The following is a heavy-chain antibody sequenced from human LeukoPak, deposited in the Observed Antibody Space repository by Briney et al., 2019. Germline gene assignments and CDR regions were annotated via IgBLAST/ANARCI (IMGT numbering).Heavy chain of an antibody. V-gene: IGHV3-33*01. CDR1: GFTFSSYG. Sequence: GGSLRLSCAASGFTFSSYGMHWVRQAPGKGLEWVAVMWYDGSNKYYADSVKGRFTISRDNSKNTLYLQMNSLRAEDTAVYYCARFFGVVTYYYYGMDVWGQGTTVTVSS. CDR3: ARFFGVVTYYYYGMDV. D-gene: IGHD3-3*01. CDR2: MWYDGSNK. J-gene: IGHJ6*02.